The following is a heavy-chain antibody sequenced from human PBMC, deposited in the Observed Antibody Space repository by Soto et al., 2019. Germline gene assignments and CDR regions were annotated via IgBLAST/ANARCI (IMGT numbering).Heavy chain of an antibody. J-gene: IGHJ6*02. CDR1: GFTVSSNY. Sequence: EVPLVESGGGLIQPGGSLRLSCAASGFTVSSNYMSWVRQAPGKGLEWVSVIYSGGSTYYADSVKGRFTISRDNSTTTLYLQMNSLRAEDTAVYYCARDIVVVTGSPGHGMDVWGQGTTVTV. CDR3: ARDIVVVTGSPGHGMDV. CDR2: IYSGGST. V-gene: IGHV3-53*01. D-gene: IGHD2-21*02.